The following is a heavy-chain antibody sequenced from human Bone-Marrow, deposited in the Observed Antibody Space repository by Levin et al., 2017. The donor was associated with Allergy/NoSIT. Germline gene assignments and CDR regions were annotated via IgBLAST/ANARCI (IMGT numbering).Heavy chain of an antibody. V-gene: IGHV4-59*01. CDR2: IYYSGST. Sequence: SQTLSLPCTVSGGSIRSYYWSWIRQPPGKGLEWIGYIYYSGSTNYNPSLKSRVTISVDTSKNQFSLKLSSVTAADTAVYYCARGYSAYYYYGMDVWGQGTTVTVSS. CDR3: ARGYSAYYYYGMDV. CDR1: GGSIRSYY. J-gene: IGHJ6*02. D-gene: IGHD6-13*01.